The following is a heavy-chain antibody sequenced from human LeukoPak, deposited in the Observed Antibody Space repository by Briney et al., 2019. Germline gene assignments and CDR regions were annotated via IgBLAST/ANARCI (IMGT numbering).Heavy chain of an antibody. Sequence: GGSLRLSCTASGFTFGDYAMSWFRQAPGKGLEWVGFIRSKAYGGTTEYAASVKGRFTIPRDDSKSIAYLQMNSLKTEDTAVYYCTRAYTQLGFDPWGQGTLVTVSS. V-gene: IGHV3-49*03. CDR3: TRAYTQLGFDP. J-gene: IGHJ5*02. CDR1: GFTFGDYA. D-gene: IGHD2-2*01. CDR2: IRSKAYGGTT.